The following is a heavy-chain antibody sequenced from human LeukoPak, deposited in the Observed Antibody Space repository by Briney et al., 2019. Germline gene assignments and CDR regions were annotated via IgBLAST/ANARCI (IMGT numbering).Heavy chain of an antibody. J-gene: IGHJ4*02. V-gene: IGHV1-8*01. CDR3: ARSDCSGGSCYSVVDY. CDR2: MNPNSGNT. Sequence: ASVKVSCKASGYTFTSYDINWVRQATGQGLEWMGWMNPNSGNTGYAQKFQGRVTMTRNTSISTAYVELSSLRSEDTAVYYCARSDCSGGSCYSVVDYWGQGTLVTVSS. CDR1: GYTFTSYD. D-gene: IGHD2-15*01.